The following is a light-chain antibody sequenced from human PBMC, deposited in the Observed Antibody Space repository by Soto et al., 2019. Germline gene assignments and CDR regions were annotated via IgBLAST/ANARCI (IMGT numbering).Light chain of an antibody. CDR1: SSNIGSNH. CDR3: ALWDDSLNGLRV. CDR2: NNN. Sequence: QSVLTQPPSASGTPGQTVTISCSGSSSNIGSNHVNWYQLLPGTTPRLLIYNNNQRPSAVPDRFSGSKSGTSASLAISGLQSEDEGDYFCALWDDSLNGLRVFGGGTKLTVL. V-gene: IGLV1-44*01. J-gene: IGLJ3*02.